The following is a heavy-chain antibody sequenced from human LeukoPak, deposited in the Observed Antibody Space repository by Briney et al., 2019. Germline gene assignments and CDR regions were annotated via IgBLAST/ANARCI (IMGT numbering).Heavy chain of an antibody. CDR3: AREDSSGYRGLDY. Sequence: SETLSLTCTVSGGSISSYYWSWIRQPPGKGLEWIGYIYYSGSTNYNPSLKSRVTASVDTSKNQFSLKLSSVTAADTAVYYCAREDSSGYRGLDYWGQGTLVTVSS. V-gene: IGHV4-59*01. CDR1: GGSISSYY. CDR2: IYYSGST. D-gene: IGHD3-22*01. J-gene: IGHJ4*02.